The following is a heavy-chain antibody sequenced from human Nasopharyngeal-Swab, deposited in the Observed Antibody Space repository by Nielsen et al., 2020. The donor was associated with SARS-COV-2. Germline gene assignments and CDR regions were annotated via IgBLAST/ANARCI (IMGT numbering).Heavy chain of an antibody. CDR3: ARVRRELPNFDY. J-gene: IGHJ4*02. D-gene: IGHD1-26*01. V-gene: IGHV4-30-4*01. CDR1: GGSISSGDYY. Sequence: LRLSCTVSGGSISSGDYYWRWIRQPPGKGLEWIGYIYYSGSTYYNPSLKSRVTISVDTSKNQFSLKLSSVTAADTAVYYCARVRRELPNFDYWGQGTLVTVSS. CDR2: IYYSGST.